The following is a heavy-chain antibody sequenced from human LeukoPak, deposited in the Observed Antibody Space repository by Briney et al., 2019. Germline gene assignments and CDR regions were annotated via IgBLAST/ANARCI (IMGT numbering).Heavy chain of an antibody. CDR3: ARHDSSGYYWFDP. Sequence: PSETLSLTCTVSGGSTSSYYWSWIRQPPGKGLEWIGYIYYSGSTHYNPSLKSRVTISVDTSKNQFSLKLSSVTAADTAVYYCARHDSSGYYWFDPRGQGTLVTVSS. V-gene: IGHV4-59*08. J-gene: IGHJ5*02. CDR2: IYYSGST. D-gene: IGHD3-22*01. CDR1: GGSTSSYY.